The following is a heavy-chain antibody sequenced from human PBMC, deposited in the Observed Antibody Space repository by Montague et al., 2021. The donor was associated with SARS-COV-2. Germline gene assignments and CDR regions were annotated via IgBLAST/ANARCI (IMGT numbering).Heavy chain of an antibody. Sequence: SETLSLTCTVSGGSISSSSYYWGWIRQPPGKGLEWIGSIYYSGSTYYNPSLKSRVTISVDTSKNQFSLKPSSVTAADTAVYYCAKEREVVRAARTLVAFDLWGQGTMVTVSS. D-gene: IGHD2-2*01. CDR3: AKEREVVRAARTLVAFDL. V-gene: IGHV4-39*02. CDR2: IYYSGST. J-gene: IGHJ3*01. CDR1: GGSISSSSYY.